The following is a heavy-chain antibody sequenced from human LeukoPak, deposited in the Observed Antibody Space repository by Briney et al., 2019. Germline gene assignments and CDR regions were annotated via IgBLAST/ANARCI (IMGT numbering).Heavy chain of an antibody. CDR2: ISGSGGST. CDR3: AKDYDFWSGYPDY. D-gene: IGHD3-3*01. J-gene: IGHJ4*02. V-gene: IGHV3-23*01. CDR1: GFTFSSYA. Sequence: PGGSLRLSCAASGFTFSSYAMSWVRQAPGKGLEWVSAISGSGGSTYYADSVKGRFTISRDNSKNTLYLQMDSLRAEDTAVYYCAKDYDFWSGYPDYWGQGTLVTVSS.